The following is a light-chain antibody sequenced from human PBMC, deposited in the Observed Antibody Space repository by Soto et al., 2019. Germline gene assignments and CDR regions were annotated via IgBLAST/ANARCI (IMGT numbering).Light chain of an antibody. V-gene: IGKV1-9*01. CDR3: QQLNSSPRT. CDR1: QGISSY. Sequence: DIQLTQSPSFLSASVGDRVTITCRASQGISSYLAWYQQKPGKAPKLLIYAASTLQSGVPSRFSGSGSGTEFALTLSSLQPEDFATYYCQQLNSSPRTFGQGTKVEIK. CDR2: AAS. J-gene: IGKJ1*01.